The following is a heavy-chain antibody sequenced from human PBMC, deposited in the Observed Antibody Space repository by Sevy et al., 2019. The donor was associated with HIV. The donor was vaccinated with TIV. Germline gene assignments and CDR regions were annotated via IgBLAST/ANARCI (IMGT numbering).Heavy chain of an antibody. J-gene: IGHJ5*01. V-gene: IGHV4-39*01. CDR1: SGSISSSSYY. D-gene: IGHD4-17*01. CDR2: IDYIGTT. Sequence: SETLSLTCTVSSGSISSSSYYWGWIRQSPGKGLEWIASIDYIGTTYYNLALKSRCTITGYRSKNEVSLNLRFVTAADAAVYYCARYVRGDHAGGFDFWGQGTPVTVSS. CDR3: ARYVRGDHAGGFDF.